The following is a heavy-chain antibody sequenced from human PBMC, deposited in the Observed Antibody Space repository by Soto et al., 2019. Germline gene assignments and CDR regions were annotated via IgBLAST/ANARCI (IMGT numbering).Heavy chain of an antibody. V-gene: IGHV3-30-3*01. Sequence: GESLKISCAASGFTFSSYAMHWVRQAPGKGLEWVAVISYDGSNKYYADSVKGRFTISRDNSKNTLYLQMNSLRAEDTAVYYCARDSQGGGYDYFDYWGQGTLVTVSS. D-gene: IGHD5-12*01. CDR1: GFTFSSYA. CDR3: ARDSQGGGYDYFDY. CDR2: ISYDGSNK. J-gene: IGHJ4*02.